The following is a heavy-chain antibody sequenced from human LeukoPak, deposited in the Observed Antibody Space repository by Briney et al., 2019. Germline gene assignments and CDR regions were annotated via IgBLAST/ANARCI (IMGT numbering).Heavy chain of an antibody. Sequence: SETLSLTCPVSGGSISSSSYYWGWIRQPTGKGLEWIGSIYYSGSTYYNPSLKSRVTISVDTSKNQFSLKLNSVTAADTAVYYCARHGIAVAGSDNWFDPSGQGTLVTVSS. V-gene: IGHV4-39*01. J-gene: IGHJ5*02. CDR2: IYYSGST. CDR1: GGSISSSSYY. CDR3: ARHGIAVAGSDNWFDP. D-gene: IGHD6-19*01.